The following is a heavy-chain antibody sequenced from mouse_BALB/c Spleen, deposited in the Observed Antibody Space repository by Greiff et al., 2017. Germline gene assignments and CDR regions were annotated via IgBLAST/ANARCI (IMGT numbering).Heavy chain of an antibody. J-gene: IGHJ4*01. Sequence: VQLQQPGAELVKPGASVKLSCKASGYTFTSYWMHWVKQRPGQGLEWIGEINPSNGRTNYNEKFKSKATLTVDKSSSTAYMQLSSLTSEDSAVYYCARSVSSGYRYYAMDYWGQGTSVTVSS. CDR2: INPSNGRT. D-gene: IGHD3-1*01. V-gene: IGHV1S81*02. CDR3: ARSVSSGYRYYAMDY. CDR1: GYTFTSYW.